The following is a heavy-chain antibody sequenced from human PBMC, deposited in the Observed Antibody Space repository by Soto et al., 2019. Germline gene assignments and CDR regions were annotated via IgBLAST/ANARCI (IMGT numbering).Heavy chain of an antibody. CDR2: ISAYNGNT. D-gene: IGHD3-9*01. CDR1: GYTFTSYG. V-gene: IGHV1-18*04. CDR3: ARGRPRLALTGYYAEAFDI. Sequence: QVQLVQSGAEVKKPGASVKVSCKASGYTFTSYGISWVRQAPGQGLEWMGWISAYNGNTNYAQKLQGRVTMTTDTSTRTANMELRSLRSDDTAVYYCARGRPRLALTGYYAEAFDIWGQGTMVTVSS. J-gene: IGHJ3*02.